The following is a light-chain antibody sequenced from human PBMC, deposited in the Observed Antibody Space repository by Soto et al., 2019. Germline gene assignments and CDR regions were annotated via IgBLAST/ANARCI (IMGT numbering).Light chain of an antibody. CDR3: QHYDDYPLT. CDR1: QSVKRW. Sequence: DIQMTQSPSTLPASVGDSVTITCRASQSVKRWLAWYQQKPGKGPKLLIYDASSLQSGVPSRFSGSGSGTEFTLTISSLQPDDFATYYCQHYDDYPLTFGGGTKVDI. J-gene: IGKJ4*01. CDR2: DAS. V-gene: IGKV1-5*01.